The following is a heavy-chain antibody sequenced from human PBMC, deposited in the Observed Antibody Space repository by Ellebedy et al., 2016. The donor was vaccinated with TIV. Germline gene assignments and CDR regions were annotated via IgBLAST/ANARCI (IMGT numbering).Heavy chain of an antibody. CDR3: AIMYSSGWYEAFDY. V-gene: IGHV3-23*01. CDR1: GFTFSSYA. Sequence: GESLKISXAAPGFTFSSYAMSWVRQAPGKGLEWVSAISGSGGSTYYADSVKGRFTISRDNSKNTLYLQMNSLRAEDTAVYYCAIMYSSGWYEAFDYWGQGTLVTVSS. CDR2: ISGSGGST. J-gene: IGHJ4*02. D-gene: IGHD6-19*01.